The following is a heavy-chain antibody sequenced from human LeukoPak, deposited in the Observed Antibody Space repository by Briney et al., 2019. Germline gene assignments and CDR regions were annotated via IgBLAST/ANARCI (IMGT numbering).Heavy chain of an antibody. Sequence: LETLSLTCTVSGASLSSSSWTWIRHPPGKGLECIGFIYYTGTAHYRPSLKSRDTISLDTSKNQFSLRLSSVTAADTAVYYCARHLSSGWSDYWGQGTLVTVS. CDR3: ARHLSSGWSDY. CDR1: GASLSSSS. CDR2: IYYTGTA. J-gene: IGHJ4*02. D-gene: IGHD6-19*01. V-gene: IGHV4-59*08.